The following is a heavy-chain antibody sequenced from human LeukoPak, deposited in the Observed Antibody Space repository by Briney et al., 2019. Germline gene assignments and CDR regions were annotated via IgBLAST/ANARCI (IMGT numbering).Heavy chain of an antibody. CDR2: ISSLSNYI. V-gene: IGHV3-21*01. D-gene: IGHD6-19*01. CDR3: ARGGENSGFDY. J-gene: IGHJ4*02. Sequence: GGSLRLSCAASRFTFTNYSMNWVRQAPGKGLEWVSSISSLSNYIYYADSVKGRFTISRDNSKNSLYLQMNSLRAEDTALYYCARGGENSGFDYWGQGTLVTVSS. CDR1: RFTFTNYS.